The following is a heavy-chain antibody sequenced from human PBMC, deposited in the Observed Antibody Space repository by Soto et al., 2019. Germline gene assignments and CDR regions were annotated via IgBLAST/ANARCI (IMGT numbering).Heavy chain of an antibody. Sequence: GASVKVSCKASGGTFSSYAISWVRQAPGQGLEWMGGIIPYNGTTNYAQKLQGRVTMTTDTSTSTAYMELRSLRSDDTAVYYCARASGSSYWFDPWGQGTRVTVSS. CDR1: GGTFSSYA. CDR2: IIPYNGTT. D-gene: IGHD1-26*01. J-gene: IGHJ5*02. V-gene: IGHV1-18*01. CDR3: ARASGSSYWFDP.